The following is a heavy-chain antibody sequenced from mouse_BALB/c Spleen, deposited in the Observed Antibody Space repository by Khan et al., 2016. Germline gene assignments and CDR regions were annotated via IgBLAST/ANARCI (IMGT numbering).Heavy chain of an antibody. CDR3: ASMVTTYYVDC. D-gene: IGHD2-1*01. CDR1: GDSITSGY. Sequence: EVQLQESGPSLVKPSQTLSLPCSVAGDSITSGYWNWIRKSPGNTLEYLGYISYSGSTYYNQYLKSRISNTRDTFRNQYYRQWKSVATVDTASSCCASMVTTYYVDCWGQGTTLTVSS. V-gene: IGHV3-8*02. CDR2: ISYSGST. J-gene: IGHJ2*01.